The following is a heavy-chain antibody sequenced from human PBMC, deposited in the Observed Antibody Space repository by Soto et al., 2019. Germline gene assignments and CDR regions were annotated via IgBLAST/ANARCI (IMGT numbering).Heavy chain of an antibody. CDR3: ARYSGYGAGNSVNHDIDY. V-gene: IGHV3-7*01. CDR2: IKTDASEK. D-gene: IGHD3-10*01. CDR1: GFNFHWYW. Sequence: GGSPRLSCAASGFNFHWYWLSWVRQAPGKGLEWLATIKTDASEKKYVYSVKGRFTMSRDNAKNSVYLQVDSLRTYVTAVYYCARYSGYGAGNSVNHDIDYWGHGTLVTVSS. J-gene: IGHJ4*01.